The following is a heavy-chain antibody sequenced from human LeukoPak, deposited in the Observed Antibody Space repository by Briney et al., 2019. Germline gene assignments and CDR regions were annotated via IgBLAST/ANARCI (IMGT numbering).Heavy chain of an antibody. CDR1: GFTFSSYE. J-gene: IGHJ4*02. CDR3: ARVPTVGSGGYQFDY. D-gene: IGHD2-15*01. Sequence: GGSLRLSCAASGFTFSSYEMNWVRQAPGKGLEWVSYTSSSGSTIYYADSVKGRFTISRGNAKKSLYLQMNSLRAEDTAVYYCARVPTVGSGGYQFDYWGQGTMVTVSS. V-gene: IGHV3-48*03. CDR2: TSSSGSTI.